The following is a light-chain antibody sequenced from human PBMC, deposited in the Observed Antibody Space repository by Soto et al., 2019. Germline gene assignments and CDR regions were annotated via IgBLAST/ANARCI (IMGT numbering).Light chain of an antibody. CDR2: DDS. CDR3: QQYETFSGT. CDR1: QSVSGW. V-gene: IGKV1-5*01. Sequence: DTPMTQSPSTLSASVGDTVTVTCRASQSVSGWLAWYQQKPGEAPKLLIYDDSALPRGVPSRVSGSGSGTKFTLTIASLQPDDCATFYCQQYETFSGTFGPGTKVEI. J-gene: IGKJ1*01.